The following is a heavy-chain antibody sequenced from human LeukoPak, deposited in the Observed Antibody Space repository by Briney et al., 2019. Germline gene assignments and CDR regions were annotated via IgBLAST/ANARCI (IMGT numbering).Heavy chain of an antibody. CDR2: IIPIFGTA. D-gene: IGHD6-19*01. CDR3: ARGKYSSGWHGYYYYGMDV. Sequence: GSSVKVSCKASGGTFSSYAISWVRQAPGQGLEWMGGIIPIFGTANYAQKFQGRVTITADESTSTAYMELSSLRSEDTAVYYCARGKYSSGWHGYYYYGMDVWGKGTTVTVSS. V-gene: IGHV1-69*01. CDR1: GGTFSSYA. J-gene: IGHJ6*04.